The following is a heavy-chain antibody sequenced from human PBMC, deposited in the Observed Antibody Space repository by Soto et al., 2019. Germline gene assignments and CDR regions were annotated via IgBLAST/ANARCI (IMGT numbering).Heavy chain of an antibody. CDR2: ISSSSSTI. CDR3: ARDLADFWSGYLYNWFDP. J-gene: IGHJ5*02. V-gene: IGHV3-48*01. Sequence: GGSLRLSCAASGFTFSSYSMNWVRQAPGKGLEWVSYISSSSSTINYADSVKGRFTISRDNAKNSLYLQMNSLRAEDTAVYYCARDLADFWSGYLYNWFDPWGQGTLVTVSS. D-gene: IGHD3-3*01. CDR1: GFTFSSYS.